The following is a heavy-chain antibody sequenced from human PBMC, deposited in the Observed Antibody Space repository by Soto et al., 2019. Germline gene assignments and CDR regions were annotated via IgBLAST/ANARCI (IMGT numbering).Heavy chain of an antibody. CDR1: GYTFTTYG. J-gene: IGHJ3*01. CDR3: ARERPLEDSPLADAFDV. CDR2: ISGHNGKT. Sequence: QVHLVQSGAEVKKPGASVKVSCNSSGYTFTTYGVAWVRQVPGQGLEWMGWISGHNGKTVYAQSFQDRVTMTTDTSTSTAYMELRSLRSDDTAVYFCARERPLEDSPLADAFDVWGQGTRVTVSS. D-gene: IGHD1-1*01. V-gene: IGHV1-18*01.